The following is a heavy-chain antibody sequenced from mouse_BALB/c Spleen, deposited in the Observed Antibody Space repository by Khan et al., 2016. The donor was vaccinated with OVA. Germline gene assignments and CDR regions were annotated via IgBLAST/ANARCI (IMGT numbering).Heavy chain of an antibody. CDR2: MSSGGDYT. J-gene: IGHJ3*01. CDR1: GFTFSSYS. V-gene: IGHV5-6*01. CDR3: ASHLTGSFDY. D-gene: IGHD4-1*01. Sequence: EVELVESGGDLVKPGGSLKLSCAASGFTFSSYSMSWVRQIPDKRLEWVATMSSGGDYTYYPDSVKGRFTISRDNAKNTLYLQMSSLKSEDTAMYYCASHLTGSFDYWGQGTLVNVSA.